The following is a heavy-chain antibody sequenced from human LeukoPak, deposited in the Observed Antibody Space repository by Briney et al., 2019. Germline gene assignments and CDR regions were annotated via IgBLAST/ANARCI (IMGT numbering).Heavy chain of an antibody. CDR2: ISAYNGNT. D-gene: IGHD3-22*01. CDR1: GGTFSSYA. V-gene: IGHV1-18*01. CDR3: ARSITMIVVVPDY. Sequence: ASVKVSCKASGGTFSSYAISWVRQAPGQGLEWMGWISAYNGNTNYAQKLQGRVTMTTDTSTSTAYMELRSLRSDDTAVYYCARSITMIVVVPDYWGQGTLVTVSS. J-gene: IGHJ4*02.